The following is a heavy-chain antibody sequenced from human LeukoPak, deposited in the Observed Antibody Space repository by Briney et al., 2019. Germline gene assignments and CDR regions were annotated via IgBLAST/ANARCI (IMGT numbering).Heavy chain of an antibody. CDR3: AREGYSSSWYWFDP. D-gene: IGHD6-13*01. Sequence: ASVKVSCKASGYTFTSYGISWVRQAPGQGLEWMGWISAYNGNTNYAQKLQGSVTMTTDTSTSTAYMELSSLRSEDTAVYYCAREGYSSSWYWFDPWGQGTLVTVSS. CDR1: GYTFTSYG. J-gene: IGHJ5*02. V-gene: IGHV1-18*04. CDR2: ISAYNGNT.